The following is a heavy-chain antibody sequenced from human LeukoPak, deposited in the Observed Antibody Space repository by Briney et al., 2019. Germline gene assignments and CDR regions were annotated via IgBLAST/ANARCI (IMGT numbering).Heavy chain of an antibody. CDR2: VYYSGRT. D-gene: IGHD4-23*01. CDR3: ARRGGNPLGAFDI. CDR1: GASASNYD. J-gene: IGHJ3*02. Sequence: SETLSLTCTVSGASASNYDWSWIRQPPGKGLEWIGYVYYSGRTNYNSSLESRVTISVDTSKNQFSLKLTSVTAADTAMYYCARRGGNPLGAFDIWGQGTMVTVSS. V-gene: IGHV4-59*02.